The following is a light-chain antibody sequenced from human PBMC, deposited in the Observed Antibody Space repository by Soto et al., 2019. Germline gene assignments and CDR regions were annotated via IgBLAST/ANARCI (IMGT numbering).Light chain of an antibody. CDR1: QSVCSNY. CDR2: GAS. V-gene: IGKV3-20*01. Sequence: EIVLTQSPGTLSWSPGERGALSCRVSQSVCSNYVAWYQQKLGQAPRLLISGASNRATGTPDRFRGSGSGTDFALTISRLEPGDFAVYYCQQYGSSPWTFGQGTKVDI. J-gene: IGKJ1*01. CDR3: QQYGSSPWT.